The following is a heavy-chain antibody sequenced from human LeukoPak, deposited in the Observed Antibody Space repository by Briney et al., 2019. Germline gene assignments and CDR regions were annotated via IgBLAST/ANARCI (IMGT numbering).Heavy chain of an antibody. CDR2: INHSGST. CDR1: GGSFSGYY. D-gene: IGHD4-17*01. CDR3: AGRLRSLDY. Sequence: PSETLSLTCAVYGGSFSGYYWSWIRQPPGKGLEWIGEINHSGSTNYNPSLKSRVTISLDTSKNQFSLKLSSVTAADTAVYYRAGRLRSLDYWGQGTLVTVSS. V-gene: IGHV4-34*01. J-gene: IGHJ4*02.